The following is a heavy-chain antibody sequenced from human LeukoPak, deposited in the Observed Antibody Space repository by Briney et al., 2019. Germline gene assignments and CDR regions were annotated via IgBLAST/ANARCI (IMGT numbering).Heavy chain of an antibody. Sequence: GEPLKIPSKGSGYRFTSNWISWWRRLPGKGLEWLGIIYPGEYNTRYSPSFQGQVTISADKSNSTAYLQGSSLKASDTAMYYCARQLGGSIRAPFVYWGQGTLVTVSS. CDR2: IYPGEYNT. CDR1: GYRFTSNW. J-gene: IGHJ4*02. D-gene: IGHD1-26*01. CDR3: ARQLGGSIRAPFVY. V-gene: IGHV5-51*01.